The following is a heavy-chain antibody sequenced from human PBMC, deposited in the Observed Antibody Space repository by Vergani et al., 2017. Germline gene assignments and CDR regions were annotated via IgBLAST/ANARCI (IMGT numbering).Heavy chain of an antibody. Sequence: EVQLVESGGGVVQPGRSLRLSCVASGFAFRTYGMHWVRQAPGKGLEWVSSISGRSNYIYYADSLKGRFTISRDNSKNSVYLQMNSLRAEDTAVYYCARDAGLVIVDVWGQGTTVTVSS. J-gene: IGHJ6*02. CDR2: ISGRSNYI. CDR1: GFAFRTYG. CDR3: ARDAGLVIVDV. D-gene: IGHD3-9*01. V-gene: IGHV3-21*06.